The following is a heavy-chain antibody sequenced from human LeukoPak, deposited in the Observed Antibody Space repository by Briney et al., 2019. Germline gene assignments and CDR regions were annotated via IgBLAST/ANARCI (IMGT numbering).Heavy chain of an antibody. CDR1: GFTFSSYA. V-gene: IGHV3-7*03. CDR2: IKQDGSEK. D-gene: IGHD5-18*01. Sequence: GRSLRLSCAASGFTFSSYAMHWVRQAPGKGLEWVANIKQDGSEKYYVDSVKGRFTVSRDSAKNSLFLQMSSLRAEDTALYFCAKASSYGFTGAFDYWGQATLVTVSA. J-gene: IGHJ4*02. CDR3: AKASSYGFTGAFDY.